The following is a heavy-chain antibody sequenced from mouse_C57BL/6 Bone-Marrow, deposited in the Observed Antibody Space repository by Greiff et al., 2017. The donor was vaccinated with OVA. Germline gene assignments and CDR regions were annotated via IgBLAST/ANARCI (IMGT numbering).Heavy chain of an antibody. CDR1: GYTFTSYW. D-gene: IGHD2-5*01. CDR2: IDPSDSET. V-gene: IGHV1-52*01. J-gene: IGHJ2*01. CDR3: ARLKTYYSNYDY. Sequence: QVQLQQPGAELVRPGSSVKLSCKASGYTFTSYWMHWVKQRPIQGLEWIGNIDPSDSETPYNQKFKDKATLTVAKSSSTAYMQLSSLTSEDSAVYYCARLKTYYSNYDYWGQGTTLTVSS.